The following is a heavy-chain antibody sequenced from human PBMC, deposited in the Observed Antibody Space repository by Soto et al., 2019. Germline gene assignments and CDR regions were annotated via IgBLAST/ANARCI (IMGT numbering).Heavy chain of an antibody. CDR3: ARDGGSGWESFDY. Sequence: QGQLQESGPGLVKPSQTLSLTCTVSGGSISSGGHYWSWIRQHPGKGLEWIGYIHYSARTYYNTSLHNRVSISVDTSRNQFSLKLISVTAADTAVYYCARDGGSGWESFDYWGQSTLVTVSS. CDR2: IHYSART. J-gene: IGHJ4*02. V-gene: IGHV4-31*03. D-gene: IGHD6-19*01. CDR1: GGSISSGGHY.